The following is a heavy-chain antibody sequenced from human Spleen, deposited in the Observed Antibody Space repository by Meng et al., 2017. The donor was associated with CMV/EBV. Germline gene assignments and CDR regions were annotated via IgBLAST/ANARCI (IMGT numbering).Heavy chain of an antibody. V-gene: IGHV1-46*01. CDR2: LNTSGST. J-gene: IGHJ4*02. CDR3: AREARGPKQSFDL. D-gene: IGHD1/OR15-1a*01. CDR1: GYNFMNYY. Sequence: SCTASGYNFMNYYRHWVRQDPGQGLEWMGILNTSGSTSTAQKFLGRVTMTRDTSTSTVYMELRSLRSEDTAVYFCAREARGPKQSFDLWGQGTLVTVSS.